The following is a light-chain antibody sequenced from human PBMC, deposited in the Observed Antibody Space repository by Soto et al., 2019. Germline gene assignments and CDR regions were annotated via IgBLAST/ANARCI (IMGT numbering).Light chain of an antibody. Sequence: EIVLTQSPGTLSLSPGERATLSCRASQSVSNNYLAWYQQKPGQALSLLIYDASSRATGIPDRFSGSGSGTDFTLTISRLEPEDFAMYYCQQYGSSAPITFGQGTRLEIE. CDR1: QSVSNNY. CDR3: QQYGSSAPIT. V-gene: IGKV3-20*01. CDR2: DAS. J-gene: IGKJ5*01.